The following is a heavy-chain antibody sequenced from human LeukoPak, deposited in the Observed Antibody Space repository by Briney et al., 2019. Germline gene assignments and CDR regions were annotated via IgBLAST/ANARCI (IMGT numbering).Heavy chain of an antibody. J-gene: IGHJ6*03. Sequence: SETLSLTCTVSGGSIGSSSYYWGWIRQPPGKGLEWVGTIFYTGTPYYNPSLKSRVTISLVTSKNQFSLKLRSVTAADTAVYYCARIIEEQQLIAPSYCYYIDVWGKGTTVTVSS. CDR3: ARIIEEQQLIAPSYCYYIDV. V-gene: IGHV4-39*07. CDR2: IFYTGTP. CDR1: GGSIGSSSYY. D-gene: IGHD6-13*01.